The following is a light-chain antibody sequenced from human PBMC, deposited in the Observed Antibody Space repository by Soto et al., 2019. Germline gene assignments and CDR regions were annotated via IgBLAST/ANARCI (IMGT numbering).Light chain of an antibody. Sequence: DIQMTQSPSTLSASVGDRVTITCRASQSISSWLAWYQQKPGKAPKLLTYDASSLESGVPSRFSGSGSGTEFTLTISCLQPDDFATYYCQQYNSYLWTFGQGTKVEIK. CDR3: QQYNSYLWT. J-gene: IGKJ1*01. CDR2: DAS. CDR1: QSISSW. V-gene: IGKV1-5*01.